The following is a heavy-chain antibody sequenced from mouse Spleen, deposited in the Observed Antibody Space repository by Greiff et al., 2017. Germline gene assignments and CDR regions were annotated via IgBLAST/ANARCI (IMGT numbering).Heavy chain of an antibody. Sequence: EVQLVESGGGLVKLGGSLKLSCAASGFTFSSYAMSWVRQTPEKRLEWVAYISNGGGSTYYPDTVKGRFTISRDNAKNTLYLQMSRLKSEDTAMYYCARPSYDYDRGAWFAYWGQGTLVTVSA. J-gene: IGHJ3*01. V-gene: IGHV5-12-1*01. CDR2: ISNGGGST. CDR3: ARPSYDYDRGAWFAY. CDR1: GFTFSSYA. D-gene: IGHD2-4*01.